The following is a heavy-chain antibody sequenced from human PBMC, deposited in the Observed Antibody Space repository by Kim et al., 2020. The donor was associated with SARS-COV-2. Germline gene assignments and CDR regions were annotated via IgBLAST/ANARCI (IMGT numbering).Heavy chain of an antibody. Sequence: GGSLRLSCAASGFTFSRSPMSWVRQAPGKGLEWVSAIDGSGDRTYYAGSVKGRFTISRDNSKNTLYLQMNSLRADDTALYYCAKDRPGGGAFDIWGQGA. CDR3: AKDRPGGGAFDI. V-gene: IGHV3-23*01. J-gene: IGHJ3*02. D-gene: IGHD3-10*01. CDR1: GFTFSRSP. CDR2: IDGSGDRT.